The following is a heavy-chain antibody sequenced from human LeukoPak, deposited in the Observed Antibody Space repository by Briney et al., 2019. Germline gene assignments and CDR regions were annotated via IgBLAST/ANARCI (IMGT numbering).Heavy chain of an antibody. CDR1: GFTFNTHW. CDR3: ARQVVGATNWFDP. D-gene: IGHD2-15*01. J-gene: IGHJ5*02. Sequence: HPGGSLRLSCAASGFTFNTHWMHWVRQAPGKGLEWVSVIYSGGITYYADSVKGRFTISRDNSKNTLYLQMNSLRAEDTAVYYCARQVVGATNWFDPWGPGTLVTVSS. CDR2: IYSGGIT. V-gene: IGHV3-66*04.